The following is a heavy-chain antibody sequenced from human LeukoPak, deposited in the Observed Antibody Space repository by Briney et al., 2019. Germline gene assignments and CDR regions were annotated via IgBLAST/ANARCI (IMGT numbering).Heavy chain of an antibody. CDR2: IIPIFGTA. CDR1: GYTFTSYY. D-gene: IGHD6-19*01. CDR3: ARGLYSSGWYADFDY. J-gene: IGHJ4*02. V-gene: IGHV1-69*05. Sequence: SVKVSCKASGYTFTSYYMHWVRQAPGQGLEWMGGIIPIFGTANYAQKFQGRVTITTDESTSTAYMELSSLRSEDTAVYYCARGLYSSGWYADFDYWGQGTLVTVSS.